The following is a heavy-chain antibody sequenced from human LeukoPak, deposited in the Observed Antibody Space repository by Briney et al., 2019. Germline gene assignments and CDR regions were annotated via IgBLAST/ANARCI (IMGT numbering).Heavy chain of an antibody. Sequence: GGSLRLSCAASGFTFSNAWMNWVRQAPGKGLEWVGRIKSKTDGGTTDYAAPVKGRFTISRDDSKNTLYLQMNSLKTDDTAVYYCTTDLGYCSSTSCPPSNFDYWGQGTLVTVSS. CDR3: TTDLGYCSSTSCPPSNFDY. D-gene: IGHD2-2*01. J-gene: IGHJ4*02. CDR1: GFTFSNAW. CDR2: IKSKTDGGTT. V-gene: IGHV3-15*07.